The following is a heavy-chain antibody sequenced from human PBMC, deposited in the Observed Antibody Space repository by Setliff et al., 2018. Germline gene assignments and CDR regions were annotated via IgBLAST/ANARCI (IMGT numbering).Heavy chain of an antibody. CDR3: ARNYYDSSGYPHFDL. CDR1: GYTFISHG. D-gene: IGHD3-22*01. Sequence: ASVKVSCKASGYTFISHGYGISWVRQAPGQGLEWMGWITADYGNTNYAHKFRGTVTITADTSTITADMGLRSLRSDDTAVYYCARNYYDSSGYPHFDLWGRGTLVTVSS. J-gene: IGHJ2*01. V-gene: IGHV1-18*01. CDR2: ITADYGNT.